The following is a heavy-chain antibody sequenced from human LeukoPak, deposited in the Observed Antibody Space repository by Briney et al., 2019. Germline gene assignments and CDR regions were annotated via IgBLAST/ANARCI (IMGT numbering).Heavy chain of an antibody. V-gene: IGHV3-30*02. CDR2: IHHDGSNK. CDR1: GFTFSTYG. D-gene: IGHD3-16*01. CDR3: AKGDKMLTWRRTYNRFDP. Sequence: GGSLRLSCAAYGFTFSTYGMHWVRQAPGKGLDWVAFIHHDGSNKYYADSVRGRFTISRDNSKNTLYLQMNSLRAEDMAVYFCAKGDKMLTWRRTYNRFDPWGQGTLVTVSS. J-gene: IGHJ5*02.